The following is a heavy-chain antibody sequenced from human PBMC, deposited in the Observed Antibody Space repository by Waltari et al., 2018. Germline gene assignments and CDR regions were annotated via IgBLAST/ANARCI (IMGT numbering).Heavy chain of an antibody. Sequence: QVQLQQWGAGLLKPSETLSLTCAVYGGSFSGYYWSWIRQPPGKGLEWIGEINHSGSTNYNPSLKSRVTISVDTSKNQFSLKLSSVTAADTAVYYCARGKTIFGVVIYRGNWFDPWGQGTLVTVPS. D-gene: IGHD3-3*01. CDR1: GGSFSGYY. V-gene: IGHV4-34*01. CDR3: ARGKTIFGVVIYRGNWFDP. CDR2: INHSGST. J-gene: IGHJ5*02.